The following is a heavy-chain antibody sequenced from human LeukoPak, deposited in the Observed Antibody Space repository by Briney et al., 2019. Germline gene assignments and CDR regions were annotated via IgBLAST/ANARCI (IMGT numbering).Heavy chain of an antibody. D-gene: IGHD3-10*01. CDR3: ARDVYGSGSYIYYYMDV. CDR1: GGSISSSRYY. CDR2: IYTSGST. V-gene: IGHV4-39*07. Sequence: PSETLSLTCTVSGGSISSSRYYGGWIRQPPGKGLEWIGRIYTSGSTNYNPSLKSRVTMSVDTSKNQFSLKLSSVTAADTAVYYCARDVYGSGSYIYYYMDVWGKGTTVTISS. J-gene: IGHJ6*03.